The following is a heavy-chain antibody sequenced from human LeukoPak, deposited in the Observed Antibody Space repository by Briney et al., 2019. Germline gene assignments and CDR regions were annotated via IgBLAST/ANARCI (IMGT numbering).Heavy chain of an antibody. CDR2: IYYSGIT. CDR3: ARDKYCSSTSCSPLFDY. Sequence: LETLSLTCTVSAGSISSYYWSWIRQPPGKGLEWIGYIYYSGITNYNPSLKSRVTISVDTSKNQFSLKLSSLTAADTAVYYCARDKYCSSTSCSPLFDYWGQGTLVTVSS. D-gene: IGHD2-2*01. J-gene: IGHJ4*02. V-gene: IGHV4-59*01. CDR1: AGSISSYY.